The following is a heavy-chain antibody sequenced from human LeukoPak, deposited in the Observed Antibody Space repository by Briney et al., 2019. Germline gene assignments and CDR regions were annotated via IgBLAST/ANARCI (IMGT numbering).Heavy chain of an antibody. CDR3: ARDLHDHGGYGNYVVTLFDY. Sequence: GGSLRLSCAASGFTFSSYWMSWVRQAPGKGLEWVANIKQDGSEKYYVDSVKGRFTISRDNAKNSLYLQMNSLRAEDTAVYYCARDLHDHGGYGNYVVTLFDYWGQGTLVTVSS. CDR1: GFTFSSYW. J-gene: IGHJ4*02. CDR2: IKQDGSEK. V-gene: IGHV3-7*01. D-gene: IGHD4-11*01.